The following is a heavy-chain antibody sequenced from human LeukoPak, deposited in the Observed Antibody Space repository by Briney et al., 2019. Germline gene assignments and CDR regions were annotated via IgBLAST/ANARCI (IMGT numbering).Heavy chain of an antibody. J-gene: IGHJ5*02. D-gene: IGHD6-13*01. Sequence: SETLSLTCSVSGGSISSSSYYWGWIRQPPGMGLEWIGSIYFSEITYYNQSLKSRATVSVDTSKNQFSLNLNSVTAADTAVYYCARRNGHSWDVGNWFDPWGQGTVVTVSS. CDR1: GGSISSSSYY. CDR3: ARRNGHSWDVGNWFDP. V-gene: IGHV4-39*01. CDR2: IYFSEIT.